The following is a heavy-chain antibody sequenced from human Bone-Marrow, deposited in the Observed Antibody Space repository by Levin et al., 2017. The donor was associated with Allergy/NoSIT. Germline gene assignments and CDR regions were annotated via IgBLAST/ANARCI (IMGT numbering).Heavy chain of an antibody. CDR1: GFSFRSYA. CDR2: IIGSGGST. CDR3: AKALTYSSTIGYYAMDV. J-gene: IGHJ6*02. V-gene: IGHV3-23*01. D-gene: IGHD6-19*01. Sequence: GESLKISCAASGFSFRSYAMSWVRQAPGKGLEWVSTIIGSGGSTYSADSVKGRFTISRDNSENTLYLQMNNLRVEDAAVYFCAKALTYSSTIGYYAMDVWGQGTTVTVSS.